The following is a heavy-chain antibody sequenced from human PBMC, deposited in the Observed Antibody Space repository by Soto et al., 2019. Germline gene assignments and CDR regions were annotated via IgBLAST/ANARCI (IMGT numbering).Heavy chain of an antibody. D-gene: IGHD3-16*02. CDR1: GGSISSSSYY. J-gene: IGHJ4*02. CDR2: IYYSGST. Sequence: SETLSLTCTVSGGSISSSSYYWGWIRQPPGKGLEWIGSIYYSGSTYYNPSLKSRVTISVDTSKNQFSLKLSSVTAADTAVYYCARQNRNTNYVWGSYRWNPFDYWGQGTLVTVSS. CDR3: ARQNRNTNYVWGSYRWNPFDY. V-gene: IGHV4-39*01.